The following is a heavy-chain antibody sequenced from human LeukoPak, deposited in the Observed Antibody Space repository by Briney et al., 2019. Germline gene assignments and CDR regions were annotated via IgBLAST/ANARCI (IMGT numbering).Heavy chain of an antibody. D-gene: IGHD4-11*01. V-gene: IGHV3-7*01. Sequence: GGSLRLSCVVSGFTFISYWVTRVRQAPGKGLEWVANVKQDGGEKYYVDSVKGRFTIPRDNAKNSLYLQMNSLRAEDTAVYYCARTDSTVSPSHYWGQGTLVTVSS. CDR2: VKQDGGEK. CDR1: GFTFISYW. CDR3: ARTDSTVSPSHY. J-gene: IGHJ4*02.